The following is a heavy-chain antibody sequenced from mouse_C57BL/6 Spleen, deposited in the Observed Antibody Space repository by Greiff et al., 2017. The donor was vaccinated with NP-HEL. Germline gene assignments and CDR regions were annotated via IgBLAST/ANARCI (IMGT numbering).Heavy chain of an antibody. CDR1: GYSITSGYY. Sequence: DVKLQESGPGLVKPSQSLSLTCSVTGYSITSGYYWNWIRQFPGNKLEWMGYISYDGSNNYNPSLKNRISITRDTSKNQFFLKLNSVTTEDTATYYCAREGDYYGSPPFAYWGQGTLVTVSA. CDR2: ISYDGSN. CDR3: AREGDYYGSPPFAY. V-gene: IGHV3-6*01. D-gene: IGHD1-1*01. J-gene: IGHJ3*01.